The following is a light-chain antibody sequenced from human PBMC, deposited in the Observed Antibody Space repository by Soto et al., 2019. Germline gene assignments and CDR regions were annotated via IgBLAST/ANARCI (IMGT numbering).Light chain of an antibody. CDR2: GAS. J-gene: IGKJ1*01. V-gene: IGKV3-15*01. CDR3: QQYRNWPPWT. CDR1: LTVSRN. Sequence: ETVMTQSPGTLSVAPGERATLSCRASLTVSRNLAWYQQKPGQAPRLLIYGASTRATGIPDRFSGSGAGIEFTLTISSLQTEDSAIYYCQQYRNWPPWTFGQGTRVEIK.